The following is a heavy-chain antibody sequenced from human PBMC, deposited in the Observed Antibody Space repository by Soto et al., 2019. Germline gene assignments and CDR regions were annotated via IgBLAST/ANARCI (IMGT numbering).Heavy chain of an antibody. J-gene: IGHJ5*02. CDR2: IYYSGST. Sequence: QLQLQESGPGLVKPSETLSLTCTVSGGSISSSSYYWGWIRQPPGKGLEWIGSIYYSGSTYYNPSLKSRVTISVDTSKNQFSLKLSSVTAADTAVYYCARHDLGYCSSTSCYDVETGPYNWFDPWGQGTLVTVSS. V-gene: IGHV4-39*01. D-gene: IGHD2-2*01. CDR3: ARHDLGYCSSTSCYDVETGPYNWFDP. CDR1: GGSISSSSYY.